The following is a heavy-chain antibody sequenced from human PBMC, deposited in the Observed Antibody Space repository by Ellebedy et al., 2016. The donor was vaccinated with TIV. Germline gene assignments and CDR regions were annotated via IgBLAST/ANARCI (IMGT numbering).Heavy chain of an antibody. CDR1: GFTFSSYG. V-gene: IGHV3-30*18. Sequence: GGSLRLSCAASGFTFSSYGMHWVRQAPGKGLEWVAVIANDGNNEYYADSVKGRFTISRDNSKNTLYLQMNSLRAEDTAVYYCAKALGGAAAGSPFDYWGQGTLVTVSS. CDR2: IANDGNNE. D-gene: IGHD6-13*01. CDR3: AKALGGAAAGSPFDY. J-gene: IGHJ4*02.